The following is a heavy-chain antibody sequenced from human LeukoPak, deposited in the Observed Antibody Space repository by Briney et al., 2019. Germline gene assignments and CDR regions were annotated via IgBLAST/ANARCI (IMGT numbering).Heavy chain of an antibody. V-gene: IGHV3-53*01. D-gene: IGHD2-15*01. J-gene: IGHJ6*02. CDR2: IYSGGST. CDR3: ARDLRGYQCSGGSCYSDYYYGMDV. Sequence: PGGSLRLSCAASGFTFSSYAMHWVRQAPGKGLEWVSVIYSGGSTYYADSVKGRFTISRDNSKNTLYLQMNSLRAEDTAVYYCARDLRGYQCSGGSCYSDYYYGMDVWGQGTTVTVSS. CDR1: GFTFSSYA.